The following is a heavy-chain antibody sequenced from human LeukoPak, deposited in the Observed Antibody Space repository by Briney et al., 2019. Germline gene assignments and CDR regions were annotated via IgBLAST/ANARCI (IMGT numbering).Heavy chain of an antibody. CDR1: GFRFNTFW. Sequence: PGGSLRLSCAASGFRFNTFWMSWVRQAPGKGLEWVANIKQDGSEKYYVDSVKGRFTISRDNAKNSLYLQMNSLRAEDTAVYYCARGLRFNWKDVSIYSMDVWGKGTTVIVSS. D-gene: IGHD1-20*01. V-gene: IGHV3-7*01. J-gene: IGHJ6*03. CDR2: IKQDGSEK. CDR3: ARGLRFNWKDVSIYSMDV.